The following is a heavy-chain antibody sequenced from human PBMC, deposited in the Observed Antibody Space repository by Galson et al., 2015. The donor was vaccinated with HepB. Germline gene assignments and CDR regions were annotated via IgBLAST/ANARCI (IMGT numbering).Heavy chain of an antibody. CDR3: ASTTVVRNAPFEY. CDR1: GDTLSNYV. CDR2: LIPILGTT. J-gene: IGHJ4*02. Sequence: SVKVSCKASGDTLSNYVIFWVRQAPGPGLEWMGGLIPILGTTNYAQKFQDRVTITADESTSTAYMDLSSLRTEDTAMYYCASTTVVRNAPFEYWGQGTLVTFSS. V-gene: IGHV1-69*13. D-gene: IGHD4-23*01.